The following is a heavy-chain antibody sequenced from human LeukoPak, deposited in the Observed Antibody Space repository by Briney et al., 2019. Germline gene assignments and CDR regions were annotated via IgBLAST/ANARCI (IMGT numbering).Heavy chain of an antibody. CDR1: GFTFSSYS. D-gene: IGHD3-3*01. CDR2: ISSSSSYI. Sequence: GSLRLSCAASGFTFSSYSMNWVRQAPGKGLKWVSSISSSSSYIYYADSVKGRFTISRDNAKNSLYLQMNSLRAEDTAVYYCARGGMSYYDFWSGHSEFQHWGQGTLVTVSS. J-gene: IGHJ1*01. V-gene: IGHV3-21*01. CDR3: ARGGMSYYDFWSGHSEFQH.